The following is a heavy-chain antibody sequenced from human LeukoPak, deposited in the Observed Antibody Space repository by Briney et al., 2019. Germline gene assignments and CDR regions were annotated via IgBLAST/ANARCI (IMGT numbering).Heavy chain of an antibody. CDR2: TYHTSKWFS. J-gene: IGHJ4*02. D-gene: IGHD6-6*01. Sequence: SQTLSLTCAISGDSVSTNSAAWGWIRQSPSRGLEWLGRTYHTSKWFSEYAISLKSRITINPDTSKNQFSLQLKSVSPEDTAVYYCARDNFAARCDFDYWGQGTLVTVSS. V-gene: IGHV6-1*01. CDR1: GDSVSTNSAA. CDR3: ARDNFAARCDFDY.